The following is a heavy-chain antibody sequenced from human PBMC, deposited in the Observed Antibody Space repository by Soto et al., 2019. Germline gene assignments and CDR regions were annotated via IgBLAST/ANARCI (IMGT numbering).Heavy chain of an antibody. V-gene: IGHV3-74*01. CDR1: GFTFSSYW. D-gene: IGHD3-3*01. CDR3: ARELAYYDFWSGHYGMDV. CDR2: INSDGSST. Sequence: PGGSLRLSCAASGFTFSSYWMHWVRQAPGKGLVWVSRINSDGSSTSYADSVKGRFTISRDNAKNTLYLQMNSLRAEDTAVYYCARELAYYDFWSGHYGMDVWGQGTTVTVSS. J-gene: IGHJ6*02.